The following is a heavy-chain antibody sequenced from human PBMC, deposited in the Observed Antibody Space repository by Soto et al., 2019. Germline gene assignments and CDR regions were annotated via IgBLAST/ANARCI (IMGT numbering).Heavy chain of an antibody. CDR2: IFHSGTT. CDR3: ARTLYCGGDCFSFDY. Sequence: SETLSLTCAVSGGSISSGDWWSWVRQPPGERLEWIGEIFHSGTTNYNPSLKSRVTISVDKSKNQFSLKLSSVTAADTAVYYCARTLYCGGDCFSFDYWGQGTLVTVSS. CDR1: GGSISSGDW. J-gene: IGHJ4*02. V-gene: IGHV4-4*02. D-gene: IGHD2-21*02.